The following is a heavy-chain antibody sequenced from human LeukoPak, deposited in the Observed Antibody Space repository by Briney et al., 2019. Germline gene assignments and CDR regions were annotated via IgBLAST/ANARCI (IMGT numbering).Heavy chain of an antibody. CDR1: GFTLSSYA. CDR3: AKPGYSSGWYGSAAFDI. D-gene: IGHD6-19*01. Sequence: PGGSLRLSCAASGFTLSSYAMSWVRQAPGKGLEWVSAISGSGGSTYYADSVKGRFTISRDNSKNTLYLQMNSLRAEDTAVYYCAKPGYSSGWYGSAAFDIWGQGTMVTVSS. J-gene: IGHJ3*02. CDR2: ISGSGGST. V-gene: IGHV3-23*01.